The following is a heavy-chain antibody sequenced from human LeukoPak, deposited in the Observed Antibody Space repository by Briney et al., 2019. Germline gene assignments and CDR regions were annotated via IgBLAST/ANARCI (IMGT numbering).Heavy chain of an antibody. Sequence: ASVKVSCKASGYTFSNYGITWVRQAPGQGLEWMGWISAYNGKTNYAQKFQGRVTMTTDTSTNTAYMELRSLRYDDTAVYYCARDGPDYGDYINFDYWGQGTLVTVSS. V-gene: IGHV1-18*01. D-gene: IGHD4-17*01. J-gene: IGHJ4*02. CDR1: GYTFSNYG. CDR3: ARDGPDYGDYINFDY. CDR2: ISAYNGKT.